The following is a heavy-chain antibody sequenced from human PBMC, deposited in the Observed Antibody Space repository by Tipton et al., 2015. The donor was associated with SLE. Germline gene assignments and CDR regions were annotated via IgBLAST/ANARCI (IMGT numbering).Heavy chain of an antibody. Sequence: TLSLTCTVSGGSISSYYWSWIRQPPGTGLEWIGYIYYSGSTNYNPSLKSRVTISVDTSKNQFSLKLSSVTAADTAVYYCARASPMVRGVIPSLDVWGKGTTVTVSS. CDR1: GGSISSYY. D-gene: IGHD3-10*01. V-gene: IGHV4-59*01. CDR2: IYYSGST. J-gene: IGHJ6*04. CDR3: ARASPMVRGVIPSLDV.